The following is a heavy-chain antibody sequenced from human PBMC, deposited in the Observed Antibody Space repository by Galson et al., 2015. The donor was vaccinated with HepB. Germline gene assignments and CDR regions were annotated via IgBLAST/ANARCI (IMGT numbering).Heavy chain of an antibody. Sequence: SETLSLTCIVSDASDASIHSYFWSWVRQPAGKGLEWIGRIYTSGNIDYNPSLSSRVTMSVDTSNNQFSLKLRSVTAADTAVYYYAREIYNNPPWVLDVWGKGTTVTVSS. J-gene: IGHJ6*04. CDR3: AREIYNNPPWVLDV. D-gene: IGHD4-11*01. CDR1: DASDASIHSYF. CDR2: IYTSGNI. V-gene: IGHV4-4*07.